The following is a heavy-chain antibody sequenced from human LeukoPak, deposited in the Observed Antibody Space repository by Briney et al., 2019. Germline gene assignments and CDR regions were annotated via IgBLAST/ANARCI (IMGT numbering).Heavy chain of an antibody. V-gene: IGHV2-5*01. Sequence: SGPTLVKPTQTLTLTCTFSGFSLSTSGVGVGWIRQPPGKALEWLALIYWHDDKRYSPSLKGRLTITKDTSKNQVVLTMPTMDPVDTATYYCAHSLPGGERYSGTTYYFDYWGQGTLVTVSS. CDR3: AHSLPGGERYSGTTYYFDY. D-gene: IGHD1-26*01. CDR1: GFSLSTSGVG. J-gene: IGHJ4*02. CDR2: IYWHDDK.